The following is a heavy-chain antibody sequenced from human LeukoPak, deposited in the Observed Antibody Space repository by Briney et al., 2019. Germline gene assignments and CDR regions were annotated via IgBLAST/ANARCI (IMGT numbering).Heavy chain of an antibody. Sequence: PGASLRLSCAASGFTSSNYYMGWIRQAPGKGLEWVSYHSIDRINTNYADSVKGRFTISRDNAKNSLYLQMNSLRAEDTAVYYCARRDYRGSFDYWGQGTLVTVSS. CDR3: ARRDYRGSFDY. J-gene: IGHJ4*02. V-gene: IGHV3-11*06. CDR2: HSIDRINT. CDR1: GFTSSNYY. D-gene: IGHD5-12*01.